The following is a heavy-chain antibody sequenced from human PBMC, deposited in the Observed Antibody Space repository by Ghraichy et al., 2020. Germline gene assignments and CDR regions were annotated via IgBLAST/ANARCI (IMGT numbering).Heavy chain of an antibody. CDR3: ARGSSGWFAYFQH. D-gene: IGHD6-19*01. CDR1: GYTFTSYA. J-gene: IGHJ1*01. V-gene: IGHV1-3*01. Sequence: ASVKVSCKASGYTFTSYAMHWVRQAPGQWLEWMGWINAGNGNTKYSQKFQGRVTITRDTSASTAYMELSSLRSEDTAVYYCARGSSGWFAYFQHWGQGTLVTVSS. CDR2: INAGNGNT.